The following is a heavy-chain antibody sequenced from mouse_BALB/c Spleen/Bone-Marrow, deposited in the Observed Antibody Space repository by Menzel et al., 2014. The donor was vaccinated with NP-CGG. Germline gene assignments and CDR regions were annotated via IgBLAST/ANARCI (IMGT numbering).Heavy chain of an antibody. CDR1: GFTFSDYY. Sequence: EVKLQESGGGLVKPGVSLKLSCAASGFTFSDYYMYWVRQTPEKRLEWVATISDGGSYTYYPDSVKGRFTISRDNAKNNLYLQMSSLKSEDTAMYYCARIVTTATLYWYFDVWGAGTTVTVSS. CDR3: ARIVTTATLYWYFDV. D-gene: IGHD1-2*01. J-gene: IGHJ1*01. CDR2: ISDGGSYT. V-gene: IGHV5-4*02.